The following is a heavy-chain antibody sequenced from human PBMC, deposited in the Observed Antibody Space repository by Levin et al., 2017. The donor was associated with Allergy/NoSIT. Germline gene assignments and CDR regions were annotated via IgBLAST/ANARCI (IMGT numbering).Heavy chain of an antibody. CDR3: ATGGSTVTSDY. Sequence: GESLKISCAASGFTVSSHYMSWVRQAPGKGLEWVSVIYSGGSTYYADSVKGRFTISRDNSKNTLYLQMNSLRAEDTAVYYCATGGSTVTSDYWGQGTLVTVSS. CDR1: GFTVSSHY. CDR2: IYSGGST. V-gene: IGHV3-53*01. D-gene: IGHD4-17*01. J-gene: IGHJ4*02.